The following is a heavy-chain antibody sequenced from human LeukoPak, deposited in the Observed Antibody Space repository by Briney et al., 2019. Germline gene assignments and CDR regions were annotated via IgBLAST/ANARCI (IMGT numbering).Heavy chain of an antibody. V-gene: IGHV3-30*02. CDR3: ARSPEDYGDYVGYYYYGMDV. CDR1: GFTFSSYG. J-gene: IGHJ6*02. CDR2: IRYDGSNK. D-gene: IGHD4-17*01. Sequence: GGSLRLSCAASGFTFSSYGVHWVRQAPGKGLEWVAFIRYDGSNKYYADSVKGRFTISRDNSKNTLYLQMNSLRAEDTAVYYCARSPEDYGDYVGYYYYGMDVWGQGTTVTVSS.